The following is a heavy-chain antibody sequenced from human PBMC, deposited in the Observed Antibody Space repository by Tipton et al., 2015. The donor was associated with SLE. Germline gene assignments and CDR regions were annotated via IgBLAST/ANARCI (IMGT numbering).Heavy chain of an antibody. Sequence: SLRLSCAVSGFTFSDYSMNWVRQAPGKGLEWVSSIISSGSYIYYTDSVKGRFTISRDNAKNSLYLQMNSLRAEDTALYYCAKEVYGGNLYYYFDLWGRGTLVTVSS. D-gene: IGHD4-23*01. CDR2: IISSGSYI. CDR3: AKEVYGGNLYYYFDL. CDR1: GFTFSDYS. J-gene: IGHJ2*01. V-gene: IGHV3-21*04.